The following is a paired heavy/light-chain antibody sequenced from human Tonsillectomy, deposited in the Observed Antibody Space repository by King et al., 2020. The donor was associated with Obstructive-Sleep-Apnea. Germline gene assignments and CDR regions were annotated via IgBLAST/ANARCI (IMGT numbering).Heavy chain of an antibody. J-gene: IGHJ4*02. V-gene: IGHV3-30*18. D-gene: IGHD3-9*01. CDR3: VKLGGGPDFYWHFDY. Sequence: QVHLVQSGGGVVQPGRSLRLSCAASGFTFSNYGMHWVRQAPGKGLEWVAVISYDGSSKLYADSVKGRFTISRDNSKNTLYLQMNSLRTEDTSVYYCVKLGGGPDFYWHFDYWGQGTLVTVSS. CDR1: GFTFSNYG. CDR2: ISYDGSSK.
Light chain of an antibody. CDR1: QSVSSN. CDR3: QQYMNWPPYT. Sequence: EIVMTQSPATLSVSPGERATLSCRASQSVSSNLAWYQQKPGQAPRLLIYGASTRATGIPVRFSGSGSGTEFTLSISSLQSEDFAVYYCQQYMNWPPYTFGQGTKLEI. J-gene: IGKJ2*01. CDR2: GAS. V-gene: IGKV3-15*01.